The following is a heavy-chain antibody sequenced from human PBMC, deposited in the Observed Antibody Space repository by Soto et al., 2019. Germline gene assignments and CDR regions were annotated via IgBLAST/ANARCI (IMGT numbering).Heavy chain of an antibody. Sequence: PGVSLRLSCAASGFTFSAYSVNWVRQAPGKGLEWVSFIGSTGSVTHYADSVMGRSTISRDNARNSLYLQMNSLRAEDTAVYHCARARAASGPAYAFDIWGQGTMVTVSS. V-gene: IGHV3-48*04. CDR1: GFTFSAYS. CDR3: ARARAASGPAYAFDI. CDR2: IGSTGSVT. D-gene: IGHD2-2*01. J-gene: IGHJ3*02.